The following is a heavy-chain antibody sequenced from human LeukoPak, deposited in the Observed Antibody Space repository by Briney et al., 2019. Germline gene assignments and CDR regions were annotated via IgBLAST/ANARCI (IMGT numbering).Heavy chain of an antibody. V-gene: IGHV4-39*07. Sequence: SETLSLTCTVSGGSISSSSHYWGWIRQPPGKGLEWIGSISYSGSTYYNPSLKSRVTISVDTSKNQFSLKLSSVTAADTAVYYCARGIAAAGNYYMDVWGKGTTVTVSS. CDR1: GGSISSSSHY. CDR3: ARGIAAAGNYYMDV. CDR2: ISYSGST. D-gene: IGHD6-13*01. J-gene: IGHJ6*03.